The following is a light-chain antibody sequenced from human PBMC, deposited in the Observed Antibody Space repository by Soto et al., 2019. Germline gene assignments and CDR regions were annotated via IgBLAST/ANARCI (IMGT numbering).Light chain of an antibody. CDR2: GAS. Sequence: EIVMTQSPVTLSVSPGERATLSCRASQSVSSNLAWYQQKPGQAPRLLIYGASTRATGIPARFSGSGSGTDFTLTISSLQSEDFAVYYCQQYNNWPPKYTFGQGTKLEIK. CDR3: QQYNNWPPKYT. V-gene: IGKV3-15*01. J-gene: IGKJ2*01. CDR1: QSVSSN.